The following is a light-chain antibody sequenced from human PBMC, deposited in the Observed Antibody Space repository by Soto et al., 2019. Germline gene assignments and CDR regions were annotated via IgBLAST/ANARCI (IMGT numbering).Light chain of an antibody. CDR3: AAWDDSLNGRV. CDR1: SSNIGAGYD. Sequence: QSVLTQPPSVSGAPGQRVTISCTGSSSNIGAGYDVNWYQQLPETAPKLLIFGDSKRPSGVPDRFSGSKSGTSASLAISGLQSEDEADYYCAAWDDSLNGRVFGTGTKVTVL. V-gene: IGLV1-40*01. J-gene: IGLJ1*01. CDR2: GDS.